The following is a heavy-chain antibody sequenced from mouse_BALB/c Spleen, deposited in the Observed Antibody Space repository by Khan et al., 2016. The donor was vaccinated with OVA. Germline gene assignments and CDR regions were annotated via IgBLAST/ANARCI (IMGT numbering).Heavy chain of an antibody. CDR1: GYTFTTYW. Sequence: QVQLQQSGAELAKPGASVKMSCKASGYTFTTYWMHWVKQRPGQGLEWIGYINPTSGYTDYNGKFKDRATLSADKSSSTAYMQLNSLTSEDSAVYYCTRDRIDYWGQGTTLTVSS. CDR2: INPTSGYT. CDR3: TRDRIDY. J-gene: IGHJ2*01. V-gene: IGHV1-7*01.